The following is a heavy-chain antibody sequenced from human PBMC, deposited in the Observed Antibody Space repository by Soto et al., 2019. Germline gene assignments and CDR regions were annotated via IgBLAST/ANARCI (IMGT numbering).Heavy chain of an antibody. D-gene: IGHD3-10*01. CDR3: ARDDEYSGNGMDV. CDR2: ILNDGSNR. J-gene: IGHJ6*02. CDR1: EFTFSNYG. V-gene: IGHV3-33*01. Sequence: QVQLVESGGGVVQPGRSLRLSCAASEFTFSNYGMHWVRQAPGKGLEWVAVILNDGSNRYHEDSVKDRFTISRDNSKNTLYLQMNSLIAEDTAVYYCARDDEYSGNGMDVWGQGTTVPVS.